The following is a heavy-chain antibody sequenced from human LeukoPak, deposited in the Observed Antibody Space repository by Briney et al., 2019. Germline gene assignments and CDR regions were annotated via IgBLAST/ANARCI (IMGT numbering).Heavy chain of an antibody. V-gene: IGHV1-69*13. D-gene: IGHD2-15*01. Sequence: GASVKVSCKASGGTFSRYPISWVRQAPGQGLEWMGGIIPIFYTPNYAQKFQGRVTITADESTSTAYMELSSLRSEDTAVYYCARIHCSGGSCYFDYWGQGTLVTVSS. CDR2: IIPIFYTP. CDR3: ARIHCSGGSCYFDY. J-gene: IGHJ4*02. CDR1: GGTFSRYP.